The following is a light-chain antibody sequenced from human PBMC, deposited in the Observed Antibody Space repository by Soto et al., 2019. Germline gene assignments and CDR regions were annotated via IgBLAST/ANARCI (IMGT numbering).Light chain of an antibody. Sequence: AIQMTQSPSSLSASVGDRVIITCRASQAIRTELGGYQQIPGKAPKLLIYGTSNLQSGVPSRFTGSGSGTDFTLTINGLQPEDFATYYCLQDYSYPRTFGQGTKVHVK. CDR1: QAIRTE. V-gene: IGKV1-6*01. J-gene: IGKJ1*01. CDR2: GTS. CDR3: LQDYSYPRT.